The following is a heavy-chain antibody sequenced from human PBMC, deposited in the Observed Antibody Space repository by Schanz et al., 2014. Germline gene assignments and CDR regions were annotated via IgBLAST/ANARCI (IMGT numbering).Heavy chain of an antibody. CDR2: LSGDGGTT. J-gene: IGHJ4*02. CDR1: GFTFNNFN. V-gene: IGHV3-23*01. D-gene: IGHD2-15*01. Sequence: EVKLLESGGGLVKPGGSLRLSCAASGFTFNNFNMNWVRQAPGKGLEWVSSLSGDGGTTHYADSVKGRFTISRDNSRNTVYLQMSSLRAEDTAVYYCVKDDRGDVVVVAANYWGQGAQXIVSS. CDR3: VKDDRGDVVVVAANY.